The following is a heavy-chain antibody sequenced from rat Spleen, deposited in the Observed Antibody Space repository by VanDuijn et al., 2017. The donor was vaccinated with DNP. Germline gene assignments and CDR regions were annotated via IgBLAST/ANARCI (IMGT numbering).Heavy chain of an antibody. J-gene: IGHJ4*01. Sequence: EVQLVESGGGLVQPGRSLKLSCAASGFTFSNYYMAWVRQAPKKGLEWVATISTSGSRTYYPDSVKGRFTISRDNAKSSLYLQMNSLKSEDTATYYCAGHLGGIVSGGAMEAWGQGTSVTVSS. D-gene: IGHD1-11*01. CDR2: ISTSGSRT. V-gene: IGHV5-25*01. CDR1: GFTFSNYY. CDR3: AGHLGGIVSGGAMEA.